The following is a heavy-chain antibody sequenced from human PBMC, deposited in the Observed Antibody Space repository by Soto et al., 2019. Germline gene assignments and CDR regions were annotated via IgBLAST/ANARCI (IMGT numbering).Heavy chain of an antibody. D-gene: IGHD4-17*01. J-gene: IGHJ5*02. V-gene: IGHV4-4*02. CDR3: ASGDYGDYGGRVFDP. CDR1: GGSISSSNW. Sequence: PSETLSLTCAVSGGSISSSNWWSWVRQPPGKGLEWIGEIYHSGSTNYNPSLKSRVTISVDKSKNQFSLKLSSVTAADTAVYYCASGDYGDYGGRVFDPWGQGTLVTVSS. CDR2: IYHSGST.